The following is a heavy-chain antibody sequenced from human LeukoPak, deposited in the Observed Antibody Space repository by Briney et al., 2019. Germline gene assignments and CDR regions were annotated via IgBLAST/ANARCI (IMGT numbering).Heavy chain of an antibody. V-gene: IGHV3-74*01. CDR3: ARGARRGDDYGGFFDY. Sequence: GGSLRLSCAASGFTFSSYWMHWVRQAPGKGLVWVSRINSDGSRTSYADSVKGRFTISRDNSKNTLYLHMNSLRAEDTAVYYCARGARRGDDYGGFFDYWGQGTLVTVSS. CDR2: INSDGSRT. D-gene: IGHD4-23*01. CDR1: GFTFSSYW. J-gene: IGHJ4*02.